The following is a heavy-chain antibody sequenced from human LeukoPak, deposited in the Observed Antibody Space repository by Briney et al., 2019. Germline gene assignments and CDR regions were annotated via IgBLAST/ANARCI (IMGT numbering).Heavy chain of an antibody. CDR3: AREGVRESTGWYASDY. CDR1: GDSVSSNNGA. D-gene: IGHD6-19*01. J-gene: IGHJ4*02. V-gene: IGHV6-1*01. Sequence: SQTLSLTCVISGDSVSSNNGAWNWIRQSPSRGLEWLGRTYYRSKWYIDYAVSVKSRISIKPDTSKNQFSLQLNSVTPEVTAEYYCAREGVRESTGWYASDYWGQGTLVTVSS. CDR2: TYYRSKWYI.